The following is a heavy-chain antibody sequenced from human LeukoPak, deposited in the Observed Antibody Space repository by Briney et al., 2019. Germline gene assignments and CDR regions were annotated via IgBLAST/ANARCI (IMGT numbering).Heavy chain of an antibody. CDR3: ARDGDIYDSSGYYQELDY. V-gene: IGHV1-69*05. D-gene: IGHD3-22*01. J-gene: IGHJ4*02. CDR2: IIPIFGTA. CDR1: GGIFSNYG. Sequence: GASVKASCKASGGIFSNYGINWVRQAPGQGLEWMGGIIPIFGTANYAQKFQGRVTITRDTSASTAYMELSSLRSEDTAVYYCARDGDIYDSSGYYQELDYWGQGTLVTVSS.